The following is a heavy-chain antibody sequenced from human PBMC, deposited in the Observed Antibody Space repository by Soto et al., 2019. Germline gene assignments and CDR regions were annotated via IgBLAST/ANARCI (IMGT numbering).Heavy chain of an antibody. CDR2: INPNSGGT. CDR3: ASIEYSGKYTLDC. Sequence: ASVXGSFKSSGYSITCYYMHCFRQAPGQGLECMGWINPNSGGTNYAQKFQGRVTMTRDKSISTAYMELSGLRSDDTAVYYRASIEYSGKYTLDCWGNGTLVTVS. J-gene: IGHJ4*01. D-gene: IGHD1-26*01. V-gene: IGHV1-2*02. CDR1: GYSITCYY.